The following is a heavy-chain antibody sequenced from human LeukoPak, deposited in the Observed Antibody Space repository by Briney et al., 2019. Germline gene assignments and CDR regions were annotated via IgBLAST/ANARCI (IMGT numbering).Heavy chain of an antibody. Sequence: PSETLSLTCTVSGGSISSYYWSWIRQPPGKGLEWIGYIYYSGSTNYNPSLKRRVTISVDTSKNQFSLKLSSVTAADTAVYYCAREDFWSGYYIWGQGTLVTVSS. CDR1: GGSISSYY. V-gene: IGHV4-59*01. D-gene: IGHD3-3*01. J-gene: IGHJ4*02. CDR2: IYYSGST. CDR3: AREDFWSGYYI.